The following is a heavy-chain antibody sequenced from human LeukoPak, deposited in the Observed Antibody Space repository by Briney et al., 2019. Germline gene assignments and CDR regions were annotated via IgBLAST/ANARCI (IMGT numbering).Heavy chain of an antibody. CDR1: GFTFSSYW. CDR3: ARDRAYSGGDPKHFDY. V-gene: IGHV3-74*01. D-gene: IGHD1-26*01. CDR2: IASDGSST. J-gene: IGHJ4*02. Sequence: GGSLRLSCAASGFTFSSYWMNWVRQAPGKGLVWVSRIASDGSSTTYADSVKGRFTVSRDNSKNTLYLQMNSLRAEDTAVYYCARDRAYSGGDPKHFDYWGQGTLVTVSS.